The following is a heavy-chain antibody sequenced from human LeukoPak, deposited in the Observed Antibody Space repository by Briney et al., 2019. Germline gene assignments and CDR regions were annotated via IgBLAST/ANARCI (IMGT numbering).Heavy chain of an antibody. CDR2: ISSSSSTI. CDR3: AGSLQLWYSSSWYWFDP. V-gene: IGHV3-48*02. Sequence: PGGSLRLSCAASGFTFSSYSMNWVRQAPGKGLEWVSYISSSSSTIHYADSVKGRFTISRDNAKNSLYLQMNSLRDEDTAVYYCAGSLQLWYSSSWYWFDPWGQGTLVTVSS. J-gene: IGHJ5*02. CDR1: GFTFSSYS. D-gene: IGHD6-13*01.